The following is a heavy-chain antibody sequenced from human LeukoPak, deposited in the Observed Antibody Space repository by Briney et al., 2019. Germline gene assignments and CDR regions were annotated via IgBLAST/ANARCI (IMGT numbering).Heavy chain of an antibody. D-gene: IGHD4-17*01. CDR3: SSHDYGDYTVSDY. J-gene: IGHJ4*02. CDR1: GFSFSGAA. CDR2: IRSKANNYAT. Sequence: GGSLKLSCATSGFSFSGAAMHWVRQASGKGLEGVGRIRSKANNYATAYGASVKGRFTISRDDSKNTAYLQMNSLKTEDTAVYYCSSHDYGDYTVSDYWGQGTLVTVSS. V-gene: IGHV3-73*01.